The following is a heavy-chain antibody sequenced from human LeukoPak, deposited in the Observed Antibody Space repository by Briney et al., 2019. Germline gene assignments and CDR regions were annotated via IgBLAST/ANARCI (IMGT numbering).Heavy chain of an antibody. CDR1: GGSFSGYY. Sequence: SETLSLTCAVYGGSFSGYYWSWIRQPPGKGLEWIGEINHSGSTNYNPSLKSRVTISVDTSKNQFSLKLSSVTAADTAVYYCARRHYYDFWSGYYRVASGGWFDPWGQGTLVTVSS. CDR3: ARRHYYDFWSGYYRVASGGWFDP. CDR2: INHSGST. J-gene: IGHJ5*02. D-gene: IGHD3-3*01. V-gene: IGHV4-34*01.